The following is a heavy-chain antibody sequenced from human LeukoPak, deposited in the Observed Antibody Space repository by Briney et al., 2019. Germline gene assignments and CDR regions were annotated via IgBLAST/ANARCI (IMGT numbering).Heavy chain of an antibody. CDR1: GFTFGDYA. Sequence: PGGSLRLSCTASGFTFGDYAMSWVRQAPGKGLEWVGFIRSKAYGGTTEYAASVKGRFTISRDDSKSIAYLQMNSLKTEDTAVYYCTIGPTESYWISGVVNTDQYYFDYWGQGTLVTVSS. CDR3: TIGPTESYWISGVVNTDQYYFDY. V-gene: IGHV3-49*04. D-gene: IGHD3-3*01. J-gene: IGHJ4*02. CDR2: IRSKAYGGTT.